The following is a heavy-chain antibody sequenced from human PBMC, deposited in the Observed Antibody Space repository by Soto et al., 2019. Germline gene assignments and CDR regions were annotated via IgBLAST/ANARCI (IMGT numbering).Heavy chain of an antibody. CDR2: FDPEDGGT. D-gene: IGHD3-10*01. CDR1: GYTLTELS. Sequence: ASVKVSCKVSGYTLTELSMHWVRQAPGKGLEWMGGFDPEDGGTIYAQKFQGRVTMTEDTSTDTAYMELSSLRSEDTAVYYCATESTIPHYYYYYGMDVWGQGTTVTVSS. CDR3: ATESTIPHYYYYYGMDV. J-gene: IGHJ6*02. V-gene: IGHV1-24*01.